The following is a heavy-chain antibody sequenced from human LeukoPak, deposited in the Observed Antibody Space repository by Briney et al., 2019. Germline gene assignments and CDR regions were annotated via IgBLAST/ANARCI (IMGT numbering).Heavy chain of an antibody. D-gene: IGHD3-22*01. J-gene: IGHJ4*02. CDR2: IYISGSA. V-gene: IGHV4-4*07. CDR1: GGYISGYY. Sequence: SQTLSLTCTVSGGYISGYYWSWIRQPAGKGLEWIGRIYISGSANYNPSLKSRVTMSVDTSKNQFSLKLTSVTAADTAVYYCARDPYYESSGYYRDYWGQRTLVTVSS. CDR3: ARDPYYESSGYYRDY.